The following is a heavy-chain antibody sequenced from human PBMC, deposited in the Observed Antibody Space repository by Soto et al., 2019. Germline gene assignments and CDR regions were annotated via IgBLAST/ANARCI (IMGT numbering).Heavy chain of an antibody. J-gene: IGHJ4*02. D-gene: IGHD5-12*01. CDR1: GGTFSSHA. V-gene: IGHV1-69*13. Sequence: ASVKVSCKASGGTFSSHAISWVRQAPGQGLEWMGGIIPIFGTANYAQKFQGRVTITADESTSAAYMELSSLRAEDTAVYYCATGGERWLQFGYYFDYWGQGTLVTVSS. CDR2: IIPIFGTA. CDR3: ATGGERWLQFGYYFDY.